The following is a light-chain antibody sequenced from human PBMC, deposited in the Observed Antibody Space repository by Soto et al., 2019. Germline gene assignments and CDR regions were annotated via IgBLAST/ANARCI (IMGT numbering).Light chain of an antibody. CDR2: DAS. J-gene: IGKJ4*01. Sequence: EIVLTQSPATLSLSPGERATLSCRASQSVSSYLAWYQQKPGQAPRLLIYDASNMAPGIPARFSGSGSGTDFSLTISSLEPEDFAIYYCQQRSDWPPVTFGGGTKVEIK. CDR1: QSVSSY. V-gene: IGKV3-11*01. CDR3: QQRSDWPPVT.